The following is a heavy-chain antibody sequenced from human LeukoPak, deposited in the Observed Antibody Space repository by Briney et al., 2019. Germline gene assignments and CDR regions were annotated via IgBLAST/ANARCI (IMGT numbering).Heavy chain of an antibody. CDR3: AKGSGSRAHY. J-gene: IGHJ4*02. V-gene: IGHV4-39*07. Sequence: SETLSLTCTVSGGSISSSSYYWGWIRQPPGKGLEWIGSIYYSGSTNYNPSLKSRVTISVDTSKNQFSLKLSSVTAADTAVYYCAKGSGSRAHYWGQGTLVTVSS. CDR2: IYYSGST. CDR1: GGSISSSSYY. D-gene: IGHD3-10*01.